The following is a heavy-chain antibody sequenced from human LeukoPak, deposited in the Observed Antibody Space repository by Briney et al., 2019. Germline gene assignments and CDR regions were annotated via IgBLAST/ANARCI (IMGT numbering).Heavy chain of an antibody. D-gene: IGHD3-9*01. Sequence: GGSLRLSCAVSGFTVSSNYMSWVRQAPGKELEWVSVIYSGGSTHYADSVKGRFTISRDNSKNTLFLQMNSLRAEDTAVYYCARGADILTGLGGFDYWGQGTLVTVSS. CDR2: IYSGGST. CDR3: ARGADILTGLGGFDY. CDR1: GFTVSSNY. J-gene: IGHJ4*02. V-gene: IGHV3-53*05.